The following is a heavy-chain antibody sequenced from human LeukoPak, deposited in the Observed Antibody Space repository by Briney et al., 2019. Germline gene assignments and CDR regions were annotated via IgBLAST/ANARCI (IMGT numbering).Heavy chain of an antibody. V-gene: IGHV3-21*01. CDR2: VSSSSTYI. Sequence: GGSLRLSCAASGFTFSSYSMNWVRQAPGKGLEWVSSVSSSSTYIYYADSVKGRFTISRDNAKNSLYLQMNSLRAEDTAVYYCARGVRPRAHFSLLWFGDALDYWGQGTLVTVSS. CDR1: GFTFSSYS. CDR3: ARGVRPRAHFSLLWFGDALDY. D-gene: IGHD3-10*01. J-gene: IGHJ4*02.